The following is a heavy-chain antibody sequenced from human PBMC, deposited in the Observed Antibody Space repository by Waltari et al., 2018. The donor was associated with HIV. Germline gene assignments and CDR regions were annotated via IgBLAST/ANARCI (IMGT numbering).Heavy chain of an antibody. CDR2: IYSGGST. D-gene: IGHD3-22*01. CDR1: GFTVSSNY. Sequence: EVQLVESGGGLIQPGGSLRLSCAASGFTVSSNYMSWVRQAPGKGLEWFSFIYSGGSTYHADSVKGRFTISRDNSKNTLYLQMNSLRAEDTALYYCARAAHYDSSGLDIWGQGTMVTVSS. J-gene: IGHJ3*02. V-gene: IGHV3-53*01. CDR3: ARAAHYDSSGLDI.